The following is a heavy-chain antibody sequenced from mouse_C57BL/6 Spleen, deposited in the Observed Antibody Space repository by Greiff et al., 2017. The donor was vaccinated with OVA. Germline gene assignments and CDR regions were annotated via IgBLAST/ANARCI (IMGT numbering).Heavy chain of an antibody. Sequence: QVQLQQSGAELVRPGASVTLSCKASGYTFTDYEMHWVKQTPVHGLEWIGAIDPETGGTAYNQKFKGKAILTADKSSSTAYMELRSLTSEDSAVYYCTKGGCVYDYWGQGTTLTVSS. CDR2: IDPETGGT. J-gene: IGHJ2*01. CDR1: GYTFTDYE. V-gene: IGHV1-15*01. CDR3: TKGGCVYDY.